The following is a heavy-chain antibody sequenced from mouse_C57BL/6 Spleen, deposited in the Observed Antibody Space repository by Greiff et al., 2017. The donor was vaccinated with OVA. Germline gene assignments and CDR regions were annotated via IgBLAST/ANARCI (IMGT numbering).Heavy chain of an antibody. D-gene: IGHD2-4*01. J-gene: IGHJ4*01. CDR2: IWSDGST. V-gene: IGHV2-6-1*01. Sequence: VQLVESGPGLVAPSQSLSITCTVSGFSLTSYGVHWVRQPPGKGLEWLVVIWSDGSTTYNSALKSRLSISKDNSKSQVFLKMNSLQTDDTAMYYCARHDYDEGRYYYAMDYWGQGTSVTVSS. CDR1: GFSLTSYG. CDR3: ARHDYDEGRYYYAMDY.